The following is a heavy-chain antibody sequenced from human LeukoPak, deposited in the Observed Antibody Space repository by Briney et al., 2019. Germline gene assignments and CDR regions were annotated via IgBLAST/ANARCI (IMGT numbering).Heavy chain of an antibody. CDR1: GHTLTQLS. CDR2: FDREDGET. V-gene: IGHV1-24*01. CDR3: ATDHAMAAPYTHPAGFTL. J-gene: IGHJ3*01. D-gene: IGHD2-2*01. Sequence: ASVKVSCKVSGHTLTQLSMYWVRQAPGKGLEWLGGFDREDGETFFAEKVQGRVTMTEDTSTDTAYLELRSLRSEDTAMYYCATDHAMAAPYTHPAGFTLWGPGTVVTVSP.